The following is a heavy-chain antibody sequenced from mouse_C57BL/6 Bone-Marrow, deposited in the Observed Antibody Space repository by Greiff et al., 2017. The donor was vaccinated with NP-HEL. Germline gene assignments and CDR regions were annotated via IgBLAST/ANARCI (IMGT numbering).Heavy chain of an antibody. J-gene: IGHJ3*01. Sequence: VQLQQSGPGLVQPSQSLSITCTVSGFSLTSYGVHWVRQSPGKGLEWLGVIWSGGSTDYNAAFISRLSISKDNSKSQVFFKMNSLQADDTAIYYCARRNVDGGFAYWGQGTLVTVSA. CDR3: ARRNVDGGFAY. CDR1: GFSLTSYG. V-gene: IGHV2-2*01. CDR2: IWSGGST.